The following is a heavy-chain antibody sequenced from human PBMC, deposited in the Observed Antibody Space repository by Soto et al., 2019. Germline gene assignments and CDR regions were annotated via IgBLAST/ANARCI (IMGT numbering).Heavy chain of an antibody. CDR3: ARGEGYYGSGSYYNVIDYFDY. D-gene: IGHD3-10*01. J-gene: IGHJ4*02. Sequence: SETLSLTCTVSGATVSRGDYFWTWIRQPPGKGLEWIGYIYYSGSTNYNPSLKSRVTISVDTSKNQFSLKLSSVTAADTAVYYCARGEGYYGSGSYYNVIDYFDYWGQGTLVTVSS. V-gene: IGHV4-61*08. CDR2: IYYSGST. CDR1: GATVSRGDYF.